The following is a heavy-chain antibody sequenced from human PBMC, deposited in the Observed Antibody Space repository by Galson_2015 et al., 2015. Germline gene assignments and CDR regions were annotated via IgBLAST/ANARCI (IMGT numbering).Heavy chain of an antibody. Sequence: SVKVSCKASGGTFSNYAISWVRQAPGQGLEWMGEIIPIFGGANYAQKFQGRVTITADKSTTTAYMELSSLRSDDTAVYYCARPSQDCSTSSCPYNYWGQGTLVTVSS. CDR1: GGTFSNYA. J-gene: IGHJ4*02. D-gene: IGHD2-2*01. CDR3: ARPSQDCSTSSCPYNY. CDR2: IIPIFGGA. V-gene: IGHV1-69*06.